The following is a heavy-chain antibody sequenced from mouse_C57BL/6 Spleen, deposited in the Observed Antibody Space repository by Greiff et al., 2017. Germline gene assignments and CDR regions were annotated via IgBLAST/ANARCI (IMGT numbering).Heavy chain of an antibody. CDR2: IYPGDGDT. V-gene: IGHV1-82*01. CDR3: AREEGFITTVERYVDV. CDR1: GYAFSSSW. D-gene: IGHD1-1*01. J-gene: IGHJ1*03. Sequence: VQLQQSGPELVKPGASVKISCKASGYAFSSSWMNWVKQRPGKGLEWIGRIYPGDGDTNYNGKFKGKATLTADKSSSTAYMQLSSLTSEDSAVYFCAREEGFITTVERYVDVWGTGTTVTVSS.